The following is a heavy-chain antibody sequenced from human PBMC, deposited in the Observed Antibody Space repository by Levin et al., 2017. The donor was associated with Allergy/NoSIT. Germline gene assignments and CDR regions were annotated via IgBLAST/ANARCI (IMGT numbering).Heavy chain of an antibody. D-gene: IGHD1-26*01. CDR2: SSYHGSNE. J-gene: IGHJ5*02. Sequence: HPSETLSLTCAASGFTFSIYAIHWVRQAPGKGLEWVAVSSYHGSNEYYADSVKGRFTISRDNSKNTLYVQMNSLRAEDTAVYYCAREFSGSYGKWFDPWGQGTVVTVSS. CDR3: AREFSGSYGKWFDP. V-gene: IGHV3-30-3*01. CDR1: GFTFSIYA.